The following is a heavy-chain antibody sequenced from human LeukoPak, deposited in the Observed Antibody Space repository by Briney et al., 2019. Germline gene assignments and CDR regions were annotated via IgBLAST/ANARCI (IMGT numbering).Heavy chain of an antibody. CDR2: INPSGGST. CDR3: ARDRGYGGNSGWFDP. CDR1: GYTFTSYY. D-gene: IGHD4-23*01. J-gene: IGHJ5*02. Sequence: ASVKVSCKASGYTFTSYYMHWVRQAPGQGLEWMGLINPSGGSTSYAQKFQGRVTMTRDTSTSTVYMELSSLRSEDTAVYYCARDRGYGGNSGWFDPWGQGTLVTVSS. V-gene: IGHV1-46*01.